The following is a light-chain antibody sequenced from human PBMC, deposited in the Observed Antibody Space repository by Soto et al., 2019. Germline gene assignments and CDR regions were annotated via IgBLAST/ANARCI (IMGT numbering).Light chain of an antibody. J-gene: IGKJ2*01. CDR3: QQYDNAHQT. Sequence: EIVLMQSPGTLSLSPGEIATLSCRASQSIKRSYLAWYQQKTGQAPRVLIYGAYNRATGIPDRFSGSGSGTDFSLTISRLEPEDFAVYYCQQYDNAHQTFGQGTKVEIK. CDR2: GAY. V-gene: IGKV3-20*01. CDR1: QSIKRSY.